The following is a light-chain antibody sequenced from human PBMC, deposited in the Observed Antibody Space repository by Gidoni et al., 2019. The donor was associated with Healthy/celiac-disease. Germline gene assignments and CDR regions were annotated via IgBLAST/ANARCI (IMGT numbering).Light chain of an antibody. CDR1: SSNIGSNY. V-gene: IGLV1-47*01. Sequence: QSLRTQPPSASGTHAQRVTISCSGRSSNIGSNYVYWYQQLTGTAPKLLIFMNNQRPSVVPDRFSGSKSGTSASLAISGLRSEDEADYYCAAWDDSLSAYVFGTGTKVTVL. CDR2: MNN. J-gene: IGLJ1*01. CDR3: AAWDDSLSAYV.